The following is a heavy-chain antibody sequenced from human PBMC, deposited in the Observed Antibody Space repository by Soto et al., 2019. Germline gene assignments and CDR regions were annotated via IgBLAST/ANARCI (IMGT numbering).Heavy chain of an antibody. CDR1: GFTFSSYS. J-gene: IGHJ5*02. CDR3: ARDTLMDVVVPAAIFDWFDP. D-gene: IGHD2-2*02. Sequence: SLRLSCAASGFTFSSYSMNWVRQAPGKGLEWVSYISSSSSTIYYADSVKGRFTISRDNAKNSLYLQMNSLRDEDTAVYYCARDTLMDVVVPAAIFDWFDPWGQGTLVTVS. CDR2: ISSSSSTI. V-gene: IGHV3-48*02.